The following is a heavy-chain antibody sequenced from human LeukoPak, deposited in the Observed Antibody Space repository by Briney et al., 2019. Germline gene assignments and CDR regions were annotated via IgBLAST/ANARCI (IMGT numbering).Heavy chain of an antibody. Sequence: GASVKVSCKVSGYTLTELSMHWVRQAPGQGLEWMGWINPNSGGTNYAQKFQGRVTMTRDTSISTAYMELSRLRSDDTAVYYCARQGLKGGSSASAFDIWGQGTMVTVSS. D-gene: IGHD3-16*01. J-gene: IGHJ3*02. CDR3: ARQGLKGGSSASAFDI. CDR2: INPNSGGT. V-gene: IGHV1-2*02. CDR1: GYTLTELS.